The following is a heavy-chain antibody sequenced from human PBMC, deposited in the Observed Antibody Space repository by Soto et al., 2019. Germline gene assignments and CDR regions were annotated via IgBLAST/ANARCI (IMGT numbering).Heavy chain of an antibody. V-gene: IGHV3-23*01. CDR3: VKDLGPSGTNGDYYYGLDV. Sequence: LRLSCAASGSTFSSYAMNWVRQTPGKGLQWVSTISGRDGNTYYGDSVKGRFTISRDNSKNTVCLQMNGLRAEDTAIYYCVKDLGPSGTNGDYYYGLDVWGQGXTVTVSS. CDR2: ISGRDGNT. D-gene: IGHD1-7*01. CDR1: GSTFSSYA. J-gene: IGHJ6*02.